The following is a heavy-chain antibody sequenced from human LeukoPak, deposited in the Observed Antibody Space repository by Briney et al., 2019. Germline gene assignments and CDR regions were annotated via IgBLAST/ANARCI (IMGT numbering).Heavy chain of an antibody. V-gene: IGHV3-7*01. CDR2: IKQDGSEK. D-gene: IGHD6-13*01. CDR3: ARLSRLAAAGKGLSYYYYYMDV. J-gene: IGHJ6*03. CDR1: GFTFSSYW. Sequence: PGGSLRLSCAASGFTFSSYWMSWVRQAPGKGLEWVANIKQDGSEKYYVDSVKGRFTISRDNAKNSLYLQMNSLRAEDTAVYYRARLSRLAAAGKGLSYYYYYMDVWGKWTTVTVSS.